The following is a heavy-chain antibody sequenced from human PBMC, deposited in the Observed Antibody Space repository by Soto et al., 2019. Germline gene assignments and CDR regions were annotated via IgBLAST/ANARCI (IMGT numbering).Heavy chain of an antibody. D-gene: IGHD3-10*01. V-gene: IGHV4-39*01. CDR2: IYYSGST. CDR1: GGSISSSNYY. CDR3: AGGSGRRVSYYGMDV. J-gene: IGHJ6*02. Sequence: SETLSLTCTVSGGSISSSNYYWGWIRQPPGKGLEWIGSIYYSGSTYYNPSLKSRVTISVDTSKNQFSLKLSSVTAADKAVYYCAGGSGRRVSYYGMDVWGQGSTVP.